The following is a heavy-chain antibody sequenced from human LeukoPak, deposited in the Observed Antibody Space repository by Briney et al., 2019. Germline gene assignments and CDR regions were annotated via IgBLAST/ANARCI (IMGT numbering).Heavy chain of an antibody. CDR2: IYYSGST. V-gene: IGHV4-30-4*08. D-gene: IGHD3-3*01. Sequence: SETLSLTCTVSGGSISSGDYYWSWIRQPPGKGLEWIGYIYYSGSTYYNPSLKSRVTISVDTSKNQFSLKLGSVTAADTAVYYCARVENDFWSGYPTHFDYWGQGTLVTVSS. CDR1: GGSISSGDYY. J-gene: IGHJ4*02. CDR3: ARVENDFWSGYPTHFDY.